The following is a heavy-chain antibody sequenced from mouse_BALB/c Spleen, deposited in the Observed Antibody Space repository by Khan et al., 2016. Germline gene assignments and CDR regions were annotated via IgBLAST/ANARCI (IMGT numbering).Heavy chain of an antibody. V-gene: IGHV3-2*02. Sequence: EVKLLESGPGLVKPSQSLSLTCTVTGYSITSDYAWNWIRQFPGNKLEWMGYISYSGSTSYNPSLKSRISITRDTSKNQFFLQLNSVTTEDTATDYCARCWSYWYFDVWGAGTTVTVSS. CDR3: ARCWSYWYFDV. CDR2: ISYSGST. CDR1: GYSITSDYA. J-gene: IGHJ1*01.